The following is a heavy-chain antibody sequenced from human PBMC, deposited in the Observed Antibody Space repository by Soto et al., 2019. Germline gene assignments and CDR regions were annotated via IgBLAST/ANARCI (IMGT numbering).Heavy chain of an antibody. Sequence: QVRLVESGGGVVQPGGSLRLSCAASGFTLSSYGMHWVRLAPGKGLEWVALSWYDGTNQHYADSVKGRFTVSRDTSNNTVYLQMNSLRVEDTAVYYCARLVRGGWGQGTLVTVSS. CDR3: ARLVRGG. D-gene: IGHD6-6*01. CDR2: SWYDGTNQ. CDR1: GFTLSSYG. J-gene: IGHJ4*02. V-gene: IGHV3-33*03.